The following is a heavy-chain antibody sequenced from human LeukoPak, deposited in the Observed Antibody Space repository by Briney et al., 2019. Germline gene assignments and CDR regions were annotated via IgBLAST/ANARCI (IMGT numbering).Heavy chain of an antibody. J-gene: IGHJ6*03. CDR2: INPNSGGT. V-gene: IGHV1-2*02. CDR3: ARVGEAARPRYYYYMDV. CDR1: GYTFTGYY. Sequence: ASVKVSCKASGYTFTGYYMHWVRQAPGQGLEWMGWINPNSGGTNYAQKFQGRVTMTRDTSISTAYMELSRLRSDDTAVYYCARVGEAARPRYYYYMDVWGKGTTVTVSS. D-gene: IGHD6-6*01.